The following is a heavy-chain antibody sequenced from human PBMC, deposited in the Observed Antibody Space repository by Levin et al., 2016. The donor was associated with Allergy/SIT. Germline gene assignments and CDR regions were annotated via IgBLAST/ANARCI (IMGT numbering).Heavy chain of an antibody. D-gene: IGHD3-10*01. Sequence: SETLSLTCTVSGGSISSGGYYWSWIRQHPGKGLEWIGYIYYSGSTYYNPSLKSRVTISVDTSKNQFSLKLSSVTAADTAVYYCARVRSSGWFGESTSYYFDYWGQGTLVTISS. CDR1: GGSISSGGYY. CDR2: IYYSGST. J-gene: IGHJ4*02. V-gene: IGHV4-31*03. CDR3: ARVRSSGWFGESTSYYFDY.